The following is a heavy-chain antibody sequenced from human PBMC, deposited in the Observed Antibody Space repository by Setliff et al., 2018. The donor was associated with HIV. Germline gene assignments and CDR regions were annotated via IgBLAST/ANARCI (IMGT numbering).Heavy chain of an antibody. J-gene: IGHJ4*02. CDR1: GDSINSGDYY. D-gene: IGHD3-3*01. CDR3: ARVDYNFWSGYNFVFDY. CDR2: IYHSGST. Sequence: PSETLSLTCTVSGDSINSGDYYWSWIRQPPGKGLEWIGYIYHSGSTHYNPSLNSRVAFSVDTSKNQFSLKLSSVTAADTAVYYCARVDYNFWSGYNFVFDYWGQGRLVTVSS. V-gene: IGHV4-30-4*02.